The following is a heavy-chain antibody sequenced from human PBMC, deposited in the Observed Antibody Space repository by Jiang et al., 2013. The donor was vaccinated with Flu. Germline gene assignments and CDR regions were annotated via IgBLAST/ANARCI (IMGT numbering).Heavy chain of an antibody. D-gene: IGHD3-3*01. V-gene: IGHV1-24*01. J-gene: IGHJ6*02. CDR3: ATVSVGGSGRRGGMDV. Sequence: ESGAEVKKPGASVKVSCKVSGYTLTELSMHWVRQAPGKGLEWMGGFDPEDGETIYAQRVQGRVTMTEDTSTDTAYMELSSLTSEDTAVYYCATVSVGGSGRRGGMDVWGQGTTVTVSS. CDR2: FDPEDGET. CDR1: GYTLTELS.